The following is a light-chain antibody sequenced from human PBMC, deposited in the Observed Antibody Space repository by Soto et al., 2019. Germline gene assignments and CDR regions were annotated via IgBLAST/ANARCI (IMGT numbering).Light chain of an antibody. CDR1: SSDVGGYDL. CDR3: CSFAGNNNL. Sequence: QSALTQPPSASGSPGQSVTISCTGTSSDVGGYDLVSWYQQHPGKAPKLILYEVAKRPSGVPARFSGSKSGNTASLTVSGLQADDESDYYCCSFAGNNNLFGGGTKLTVL. V-gene: IGLV2-8*01. CDR2: EVA. J-gene: IGLJ2*01.